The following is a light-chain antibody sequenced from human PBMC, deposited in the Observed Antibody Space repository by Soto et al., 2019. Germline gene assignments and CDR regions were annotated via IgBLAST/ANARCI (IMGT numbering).Light chain of an antibody. CDR2: EVS. CDR1: SSDVGGYKY. V-gene: IGLV2-14*01. CDR3: SSYTSSSTLAYV. Sequence: QSALTQPASVSGSPGQSITISCTGTSSDVGGYKYVSWYQQHPGKAPKLMIYEVSNRPSGVSNRFSGSKSGNTASLTISGLQAEDEADYYCSSYTSSSTLAYVFGTGTKLTVL. J-gene: IGLJ1*01.